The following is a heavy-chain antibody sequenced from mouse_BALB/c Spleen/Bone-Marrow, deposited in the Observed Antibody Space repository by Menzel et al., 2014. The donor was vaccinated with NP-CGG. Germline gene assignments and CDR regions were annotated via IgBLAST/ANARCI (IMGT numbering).Heavy chain of an antibody. CDR1: GYSFTGSS. CDR3: ARDSYDLYALDY. V-gene: IGHV1-37*01. D-gene: IGHD2-12*01. J-gene: IGHJ4*01. CDR2: INPYNGGT. Sequence: EVKLLESGPELVKPGASMKISCKASGYSFTGSSMNWVKQSHGKNLEWTGLINPYNGGTSYNQKFKGKATLTVDKSSSTAYMELLSLTSEDSAVYYCARDSYDLYALDYWGQGTSVTVSS.